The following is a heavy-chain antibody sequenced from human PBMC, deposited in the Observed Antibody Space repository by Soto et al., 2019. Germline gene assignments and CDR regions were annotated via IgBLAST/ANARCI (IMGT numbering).Heavy chain of an antibody. V-gene: IGHV4-59*01. J-gene: IGHJ6*03. CDR2: IYYSGST. CDR3: ARVRGVATGYYYMDV. CDR1: GGSISSYY. D-gene: IGHD5-12*01. Sequence: SETLSLTCTVSGGSISSYYWSWIRQPPGKGLEWIGYIYYSGSTNYNPSLKSRVTISVDTSKNQFSLKLSSVTAADTAVYYCARVRGVATGYYYMDVWGKGTTVTVSS.